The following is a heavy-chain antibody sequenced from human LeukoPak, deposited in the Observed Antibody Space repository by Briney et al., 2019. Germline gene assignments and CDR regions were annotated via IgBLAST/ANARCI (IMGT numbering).Heavy chain of an antibody. D-gene: IGHD6-13*01. CDR3: ARQKGYSSSWRYNWFDP. CDR2: INHSGST. CDR1: GGSFSGYY. V-gene: IGHV4-34*01. J-gene: IGHJ5*02. Sequence: PSETLSLTCAVYGGSFSGYYWSWIRQPPGKGLEWIGEINHSGSTNYNPSLKSRVTISVDTSKNQFSLKLSSVTAADTAVYYCARQKGYSSSWRYNWFDPWGQGTLVTVSS.